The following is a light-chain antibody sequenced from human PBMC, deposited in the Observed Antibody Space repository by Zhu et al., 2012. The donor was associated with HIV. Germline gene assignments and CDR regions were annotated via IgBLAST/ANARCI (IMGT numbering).Light chain of an antibody. CDR3: QQYDNWPPLT. CDR2: DAF. Sequence: PVTLSVSPGERATLSCRASQSIGTNLAWYQQKPGQAPRLLIYDAFTRATGIPARFSGSGSGTEFSLTISSLQSEDFAVYYCQQYDNWPPLTFGGGTKVDIK. J-gene: IGKJ4*01. V-gene: IGKV3-15*01. CDR1: QSIGTN.